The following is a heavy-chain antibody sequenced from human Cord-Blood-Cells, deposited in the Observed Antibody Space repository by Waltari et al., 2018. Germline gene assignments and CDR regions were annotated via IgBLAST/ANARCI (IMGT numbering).Heavy chain of an antibody. D-gene: IGHD5-12*01. CDR1: GGSISSSSYY. Sequence: QLQLQESGPGLVKPSETLSLTCTVSGGSISSSSYYWGWIRQPPGKGLEWIGSIYYSGSTYHNPSLKTRVTISVDTSKNQFSLKLSSVTAADTAVYYCARLPWGDGYEGYWGQGTLATVSS. CDR3: ARLPWGDGYEGY. J-gene: IGHJ4*02. CDR2: IYYSGST. V-gene: IGHV4-39*01.